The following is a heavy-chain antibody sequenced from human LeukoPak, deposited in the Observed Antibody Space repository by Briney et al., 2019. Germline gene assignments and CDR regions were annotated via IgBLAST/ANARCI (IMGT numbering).Heavy chain of an antibody. CDR3: ARHNTIFGVVQHFDY. Sequence: SETLSLTCTVSGGSISSYYWSWVRQPPGKGLEWIGYIYYSGSTNYHPSLKSRLTISVDTSKNQFSLKLSSVTATDTAVYYCARHNTIFGVVQHFDYWGQGTLVTVSS. V-gene: IGHV4-59*08. D-gene: IGHD3-3*01. J-gene: IGHJ4*02. CDR2: IYYSGST. CDR1: GGSISSYY.